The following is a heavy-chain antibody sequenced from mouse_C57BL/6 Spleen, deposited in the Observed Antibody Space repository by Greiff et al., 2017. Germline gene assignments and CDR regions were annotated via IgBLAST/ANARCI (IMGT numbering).Heavy chain of an antibody. CDR3: ARRYDYDARAMDY. CDR2: IYPSDSET. CDR1: GYTFTSYW. Sequence: QVQLQQPGAELVRPGSSVKLSCKASGYTFTSYWMDWVKQRPGQGLEWIGNIYPSDSETHYNQKFKDKATLTVDKSSSTAYMQLSSLTSEDSAVYYCARRYDYDARAMDYWGQGTSVTVPS. J-gene: IGHJ4*01. V-gene: IGHV1-61*01. D-gene: IGHD2-4*01.